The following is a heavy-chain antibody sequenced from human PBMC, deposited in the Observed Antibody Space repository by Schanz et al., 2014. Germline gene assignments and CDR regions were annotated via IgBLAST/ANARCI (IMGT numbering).Heavy chain of an antibody. CDR2: ISSGGGST. V-gene: IGHV3-23*01. CDR1: GFTFSTYA. D-gene: IGHD3-10*01. Sequence: EVKLLESGGHLVQPGGSLRLSCVASGFTFSTYAMSWVRQAPGKGPEWVSSISSGGGSTYYADSVKGRFTISRDNFKGALYLQMSSLRAEDTAVYYCARPALWFGDNCFDPWGQGTLVTVSS. CDR3: ARPALWFGDNCFDP. J-gene: IGHJ5*02.